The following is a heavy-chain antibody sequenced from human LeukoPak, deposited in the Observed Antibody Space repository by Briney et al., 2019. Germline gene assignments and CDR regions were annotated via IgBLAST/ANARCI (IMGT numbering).Heavy chain of an antibody. CDR2: INPSGGFT. Sequence: ASVKVSCKASGYSFSTHWMHWVRQAPGQGLEWMGIINPSGGFTSYAQKLQGRVTVTGDMSTSTVYMELSNLRSEDTAVYFCARAFQSLGGLSLPDYWGQGTLVTVSS. D-gene: IGHD3-16*02. J-gene: IGHJ4*02. V-gene: IGHV1-46*01. CDR3: ARAFQSLGGLSLPDY. CDR1: GYSFSTHW.